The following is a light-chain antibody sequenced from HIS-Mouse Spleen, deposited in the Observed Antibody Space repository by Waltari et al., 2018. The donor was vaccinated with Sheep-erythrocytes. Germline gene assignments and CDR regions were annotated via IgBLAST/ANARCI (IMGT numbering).Light chain of an antibody. J-gene: IGLJ1*01. CDR2: DVS. CDR3: SSYTSSSTLV. CDR1: SSDVGGYNY. V-gene: IGLV2-14*03. Sequence: QSALTHPASVSGSPGQSITISCTGTSSDVGGYNYVSCYQQHPGKTPKLMIYDVSNRPSGVSTRFSGSKSGNTASLTISGLQAEDEADYYCSSYTSSSTLVFGTGTKVTVL.